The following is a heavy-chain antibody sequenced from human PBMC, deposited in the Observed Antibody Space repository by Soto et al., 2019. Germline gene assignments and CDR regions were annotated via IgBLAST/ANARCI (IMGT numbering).Heavy chain of an antibody. Sequence: QVTLKESGPVLVKPTETLTLTCTVSGFSLSNARMGVSWIRQPPGKALEWLAHIFSNDEKSYSTSLKSRLTISKDTSKSQVVLTMTNMDPVDTATYYCARITGYSSGWDGVGWFDPWGQGTLVTVSS. J-gene: IGHJ5*02. D-gene: IGHD6-19*01. CDR1: GFSLSNARMG. CDR2: IFSNDEK. V-gene: IGHV2-26*01. CDR3: ARITGYSSGWDGVGWFDP.